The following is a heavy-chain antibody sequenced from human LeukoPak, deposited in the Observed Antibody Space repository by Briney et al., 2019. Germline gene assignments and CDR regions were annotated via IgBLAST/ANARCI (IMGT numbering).Heavy chain of an antibody. CDR2: ISSSGSTI. D-gene: IGHD3-10*01. V-gene: IGHV3-48*03. CDR3: ARVEVTMVRGPVYYYYYMDV. CDR1: GFTFSSYE. J-gene: IGHJ6*03. Sequence: GGSLRLSCAASGFTFSSYEMNWVRQAPGKGLEWVSYISSSGSTIYYADSVKGRFTISRDNSKNTLYLQMNSLRAEDTAVYYCARVEVTMVRGPVYYYYYMDVWGKGTTVTVSS.